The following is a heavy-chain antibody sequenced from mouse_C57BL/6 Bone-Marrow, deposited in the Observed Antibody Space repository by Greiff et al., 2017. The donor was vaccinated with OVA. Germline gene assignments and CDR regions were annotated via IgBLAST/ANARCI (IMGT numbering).Heavy chain of an antibody. V-gene: IGHV1-64*01. J-gene: IGHJ1*03. CDR1: GYTFTSYW. Sequence: VQLKQPGAELVKPGASVKLSCKASGYTFTSYWMHWVKQRPGQGLEWIGMIHPNSGSTNYNEKFKSKATLTVDKSSSTAYMQLSSLTSEDSAVYYCALNWEGRYFDVWGTGTTVTVSS. CDR3: ALNWEGRYFDV. CDR2: IHPNSGST. D-gene: IGHD4-1*01.